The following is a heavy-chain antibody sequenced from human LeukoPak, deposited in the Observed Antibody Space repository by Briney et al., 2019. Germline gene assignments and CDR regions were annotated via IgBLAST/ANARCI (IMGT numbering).Heavy chain of an antibody. CDR1: GGSIGSSSYY. CDR2: IYYSGST. J-gene: IGHJ5*02. Sequence: PSETLSLTCTVSGGSIGSSSYYWGWIRQPPGKGLEWIGSIYYSGSTYYNPSLKSRVTISVDTSKNQFSLKLSSVTAADTAVYYCARHSSPDVVPAAIRSGIDPWGQGTLVTVSS. CDR3: ARHSSPDVVPAAIRSGIDP. V-gene: IGHV4-39*01. D-gene: IGHD2-2*01.